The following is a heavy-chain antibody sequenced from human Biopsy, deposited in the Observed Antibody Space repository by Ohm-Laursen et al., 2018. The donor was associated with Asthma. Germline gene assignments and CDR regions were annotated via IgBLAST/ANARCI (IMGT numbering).Heavy chain of an antibody. CDR1: GGTFNTYV. J-gene: IGHJ4*02. D-gene: IGHD2-2*01. CDR2: INSVFGTT. CDR3: ARKAGSCISRTCYSLDF. Sequence: SVKVSCNSLGGTFNTYVIGWVRQAPGQGLEWMGGINSVFGTTTYPQKFQDRVTIPADDSTSTVYMELSSLRSEDTAVYYCARKAGSCISRTCYSLDFWGQGTLVTVSS. V-gene: IGHV1-69*13.